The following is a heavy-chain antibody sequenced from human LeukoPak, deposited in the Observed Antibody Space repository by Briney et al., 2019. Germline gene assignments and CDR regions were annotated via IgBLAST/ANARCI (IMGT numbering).Heavy chain of an antibody. CDR1: GITLSNYW. V-gene: IGHV3-7*01. D-gene: IGHD2-8*02. CDR2: IKQDGSLT. J-gene: IGHJ4*02. CDR3: ATMDGTGYVGY. Sequence: PGGSLRLSCAASGITLSNYWMTWVRQAPGKGLEWVANIKQDGSLTHYVDSVKGRSTISRDNAKNSLFFLMDSLGVEDTAVYYCATMDGTGYVGYWGQGTLVTVSS.